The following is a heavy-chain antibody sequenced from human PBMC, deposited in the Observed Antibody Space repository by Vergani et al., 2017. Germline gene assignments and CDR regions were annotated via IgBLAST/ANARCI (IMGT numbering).Heavy chain of an antibody. Sequence: EVELVQSGPEMRKPGESLKISCKGSEYSFGKYWIGWVRQMPGKGLEWMGIIYTADSDTRYSQSFQGQVTIAADKSISTALLQWDSLKASDTALYYCARHTTYTDSWGQGTLVTVSS. CDR1: EYSFGKYW. V-gene: IGHV5-51*01. D-gene: IGHD1-1*01. J-gene: IGHJ4*02. CDR2: IYTADSDT. CDR3: ARHTTYTDS.